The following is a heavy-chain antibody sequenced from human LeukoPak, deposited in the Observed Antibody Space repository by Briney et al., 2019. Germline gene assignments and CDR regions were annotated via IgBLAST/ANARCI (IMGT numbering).Heavy chain of an antibody. CDR1: GGSISSSSYY. CDR2: IYYSGST. J-gene: IGHJ4*02. V-gene: IGHV4-39*01. D-gene: IGHD1-26*01. CDR3: ARGPSIVGATEVRD. Sequence: PPETLSLTCTVSGGSISSSSYYWGWIRQPPGKGLEWIGSIYYSGSTYYNPSLKSRVTISVDTSKNQFSLKLSSVTAADTAVYYCARGPSIVGATEVRDWGQGTLVTVSS.